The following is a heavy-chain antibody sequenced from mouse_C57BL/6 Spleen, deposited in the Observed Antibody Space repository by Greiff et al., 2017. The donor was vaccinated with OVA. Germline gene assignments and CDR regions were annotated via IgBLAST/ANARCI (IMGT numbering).Heavy chain of an antibody. CDR3: ARGDDYDVDWYFDV. D-gene: IGHD2-4*01. J-gene: IGHJ1*03. CDR2: IYPGSGNT. Sequence: QVQLKESGAELVRPGASVKLSCKASGYTFTDYYINWVKQRPGQGLEWIARIYPGSGNTYYNEKFKGKATLTAEKSSSTAYMQLSSLTSEDSAVYFCARGDDYDVDWYFDVWGTGTTVTVSS. CDR1: GYTFTDYY. V-gene: IGHV1-76*01.